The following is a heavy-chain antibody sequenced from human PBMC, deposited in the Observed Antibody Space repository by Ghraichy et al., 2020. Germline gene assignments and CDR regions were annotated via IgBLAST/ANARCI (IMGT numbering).Heavy chain of an antibody. V-gene: IGHV3-74*01. D-gene: IGHD2-15*01. CDR1: GFTFSRYW. CDR3: VREYCRGGSCFFGTGGSNFDS. CDR2: INSGGTNM. J-gene: IGHJ4*02. Sequence: GGSLRLSCAASGFTFSRYWMHWVRQAPGEGLVWVSRINSGGTNMIYADSVKGRFTISRDNAKNMLSLQMNSLRAEDTAVYYCVREYCRGGSCFFGTGGSNFDSWGQGTLVTVSS.